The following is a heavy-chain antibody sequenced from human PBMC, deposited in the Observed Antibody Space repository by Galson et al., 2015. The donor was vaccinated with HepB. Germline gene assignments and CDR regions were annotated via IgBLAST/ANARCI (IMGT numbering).Heavy chain of an antibody. CDR1: GDSVSSNSAA. CDR2: TYYRSKWYN. V-gene: IGHV6-1*01. Sequence: CAISGDSVSSNSAAWNWIRQSPSRGLEWLGRTYYRSKWYNDYAVSVKSRITINPDTSKNQFSLQLNSVTPEDTAVYYCARDQFDGAALYHYYGMDVWGQGTTVTVSS. J-gene: IGHJ6*02. CDR3: ARDQFDGAALYHYYGMDV. D-gene: IGHD3-9*01.